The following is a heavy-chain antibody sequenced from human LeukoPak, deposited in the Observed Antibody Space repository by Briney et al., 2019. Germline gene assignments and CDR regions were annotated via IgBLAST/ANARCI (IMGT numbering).Heavy chain of an antibody. CDR2: IYYSGST. Sequence: SETLSLTCTVSGGSISSGDYYWSWIRQPPGRGLEWIGYIYYSGSTYYNPSLKSRVTISVDTSKNQFSLKLSSVTAADTALYYCARLGGKVATMAFDYWGQGTLVTVSS. D-gene: IGHD5-12*01. J-gene: IGHJ4*02. CDR3: ARLGGKVATMAFDY. V-gene: IGHV4-30-4*02. CDR1: GGSISSGDYY.